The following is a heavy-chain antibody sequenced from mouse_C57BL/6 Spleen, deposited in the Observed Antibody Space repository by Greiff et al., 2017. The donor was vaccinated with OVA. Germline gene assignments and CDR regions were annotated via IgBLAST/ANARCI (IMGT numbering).Heavy chain of an antibody. J-gene: IGHJ2*01. D-gene: IGHD3-3*01. CDR1: GFTFTDYY. Sequence: EVKLMESGGGLVQPGGSLSLSCAASGFTFTDYYMSWVRQPPGKALEWLGFIRNTANGYPTEYSASVKGRFTISRDNSQSILYLQMNALRAEDSATYYCARDRGCDEYYFDYWGQGTTLTVSS. CDR2: IRNTANGYPT. CDR3: ARDRGCDEYYFDY. V-gene: IGHV7-3*01.